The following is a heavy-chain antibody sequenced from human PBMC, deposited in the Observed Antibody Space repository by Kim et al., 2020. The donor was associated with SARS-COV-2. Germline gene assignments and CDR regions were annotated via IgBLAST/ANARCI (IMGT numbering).Heavy chain of an antibody. Sequence: SVKVSCKASGGTFSSYAISWVRQAPGQGLEWMGRIIPILGIANYAQKFQGRVTITADKSTSTAYMELSSLRSEDTAVYYCASLYCGGDCPFDYWGQGTL. D-gene: IGHD2-21*02. J-gene: IGHJ4*02. CDR3: ASLYCGGDCPFDY. V-gene: IGHV1-69*04. CDR1: GGTFSSYA. CDR2: IIPILGIA.